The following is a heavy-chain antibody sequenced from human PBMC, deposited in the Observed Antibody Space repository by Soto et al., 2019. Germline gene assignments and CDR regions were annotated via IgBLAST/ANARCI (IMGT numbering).Heavy chain of an antibody. V-gene: IGHV3-20*04. J-gene: IGHJ4*02. CDR1: GFTFDNYA. CDR2: INWNGASA. Sequence: PGGSLRLSCTVSGFTFDNYAMSWVRQAPGKGLEWISGINWNGASAGYADSVKGRSTISRDNAKNSLYLQMNSLRAEDTAVYYWARLVSAAENDYWGQGTLVTVPS. D-gene: IGHD1-26*01. CDR3: ARLVSAAENDY.